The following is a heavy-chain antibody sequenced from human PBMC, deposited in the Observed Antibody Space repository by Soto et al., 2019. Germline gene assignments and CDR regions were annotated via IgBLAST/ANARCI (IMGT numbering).Heavy chain of an antibody. D-gene: IGHD6-13*01. CDR3: VKDKWYSNTWYWCY. Sequence: SRRFSWSPGAFSFDGYGMHWVRRAAGQGMERVASLSWQSAGLGYADSVKCRFTISRDNARNSLSLQMNCMRPEDTDLSSSVKDKWYSNTWYWCYWGQRILGSVSS. CDR1: AFSFDGYG. CDR2: LSWQSAGL. J-gene: IGHJ4*02. V-gene: IGHV3-9*01.